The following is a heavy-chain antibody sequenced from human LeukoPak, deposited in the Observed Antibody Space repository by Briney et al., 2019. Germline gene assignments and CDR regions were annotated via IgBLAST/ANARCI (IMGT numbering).Heavy chain of an antibody. CDR3: ARLYGSGSYYYYYYYMDV. CDR1: DDSITMYY. V-gene: IGHV4-59*01. J-gene: IGHJ6*03. CDR2: VDHTGST. Sequence: SETLSLTCTVSDDSITMYYWTWIRQPPGKGLEWIGYVDHTGSTKFNPSLNGRVSISRDTSNNFFSLRLRSVTAADTAVYFCARLYGSGSYYYYYYYMDVWGKGTTVTISS. D-gene: IGHD3-10*01.